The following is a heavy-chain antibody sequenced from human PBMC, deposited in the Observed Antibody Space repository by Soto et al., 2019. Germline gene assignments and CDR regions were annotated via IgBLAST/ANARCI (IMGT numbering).Heavy chain of an antibody. CDR2: ISSDGRNK. CDR1: QFTFSTFSRYA. V-gene: IGHV3-30*18. J-gene: IGHJ4*02. Sequence: SLRLSCAASQFTFSTFSRYAMHWVRQAPGKGLEWVAFISSDGRNKDYADSVNGRFTISRDNSNYTLYLQMNSLRAEDTANYYCAKDNDGYSSVWGQGTLVTVSS. CDR3: AKDNDGYSSV. D-gene: IGHD6-19*01.